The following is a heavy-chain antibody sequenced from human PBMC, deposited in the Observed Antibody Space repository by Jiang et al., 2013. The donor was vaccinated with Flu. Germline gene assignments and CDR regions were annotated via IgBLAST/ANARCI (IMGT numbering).Heavy chain of an antibody. CDR2: T. J-gene: IGHJ5*02. CDR3: ARALREAAADTLGWFDP. Sequence: TSYAQKFQGRVTMTRDTSTSTVYMELSSLRSEDTAVYYCARALREAAADTLGWFDPWGQGTLVTVSS. V-gene: IGHV1-46*01. D-gene: IGHD6-13*01.